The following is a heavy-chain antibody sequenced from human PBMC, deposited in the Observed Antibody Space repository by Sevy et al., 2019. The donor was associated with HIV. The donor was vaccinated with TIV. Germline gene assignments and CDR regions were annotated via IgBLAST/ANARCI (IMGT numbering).Heavy chain of an antibody. V-gene: IGHV6-1*01. CDR2: TYYRSKWYN. Sequence: SQTLSRTCAISGDSVSSNSAAWNWIRQSPSRGLEWMGRTYYRSKWYNDYAVSVKSRITINPDTSKNQFSLQLNSVTPEDTAVYYCARDRWELLHNYFDYWGQGTLVTVSS. D-gene: IGHD1-26*01. CDR1: GDSVSSNSAA. CDR3: ARDRWELLHNYFDY. J-gene: IGHJ4*02.